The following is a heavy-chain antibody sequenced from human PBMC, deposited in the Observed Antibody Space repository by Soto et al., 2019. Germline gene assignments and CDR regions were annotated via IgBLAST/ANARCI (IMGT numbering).Heavy chain of an antibody. D-gene: IGHD4-4*01. CDR3: ARWGNSNWFDP. Sequence: TLSLTCTVSGGSISSGGYYWSWIRQLPGKGLEWIGYMYNSGSTYYNPSLKSRVTISADTSKNQFSVKLSSMTAADTAVYYCARWGNSNWFDPWGQGTLVTVS. CDR1: GGSISSGGYY. V-gene: IGHV4-31*03. J-gene: IGHJ5*02. CDR2: MYNSGST.